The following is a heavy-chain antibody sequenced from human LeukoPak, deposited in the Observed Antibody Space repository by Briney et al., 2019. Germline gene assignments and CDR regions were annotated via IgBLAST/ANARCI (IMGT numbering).Heavy chain of an antibody. J-gene: IGHJ6*03. D-gene: IGHD3-3*01. Sequence: PGGSLRLSCAASGFTFSDYYMSWIRQAPGKGLEWVSYISSSGSTIYYADSVKGRFTISRDNAKNSLYLQMNSLRAEDTAVYYCARDRSDIRFLEWLSSPYYYYYMDVWGKGTTVTVSS. CDR3: ARDRSDIRFLEWLSSPYYYYYMDV. V-gene: IGHV3-11*01. CDR2: ISSSGSTI. CDR1: GFTFSDYY.